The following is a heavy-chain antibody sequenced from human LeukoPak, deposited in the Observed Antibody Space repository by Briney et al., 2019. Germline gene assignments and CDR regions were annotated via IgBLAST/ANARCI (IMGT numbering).Heavy chain of an antibody. D-gene: IGHD3-10*01. Sequence: SETLSLTCAVYGGSFSGYYWSWIRQPPGKGLEWIGEINHSGSTNYNPSLKSRVTISVDTSKNQFSLKLSSVTAADTAVYYCARGPGGGSSPNDAFDIRGQGTMVTVSS. J-gene: IGHJ3*02. CDR1: GGSFSGYY. CDR3: ARGPGGGSSPNDAFDI. CDR2: INHSGST. V-gene: IGHV4-34*01.